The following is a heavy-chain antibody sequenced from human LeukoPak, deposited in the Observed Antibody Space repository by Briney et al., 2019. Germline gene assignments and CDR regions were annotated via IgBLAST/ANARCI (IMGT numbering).Heavy chain of an antibody. CDR1: GYSFTSNY. CDR3: ARDQEAFDY. CDR2: IYPRDGST. V-gene: IGHV1-46*01. J-gene: IGHJ4*02. Sequence: ASVKVSCKASGYSFTSNYIHWVRQAPGQGLEWTGMIYPRDGSTSYAQKFQGRVTVTRDTSTSTVHMELSGLRSEDTAVYYCARDQEAFDYWGQGTLVTVSS.